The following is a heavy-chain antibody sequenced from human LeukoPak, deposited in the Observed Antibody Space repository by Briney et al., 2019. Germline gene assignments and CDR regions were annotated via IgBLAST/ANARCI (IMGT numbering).Heavy chain of an antibody. CDR2: IFSNEEK. D-gene: IGHD3-22*01. CDR1: GFSLSNARMG. J-gene: IGHJ3*02. Sequence: ESGPTLVNPTETLTLTCTVSGFSLSNARMGVSWIRQPPGKALEWLAHIFSNEEKSYSTSLKSRLTISKDTSKSQVVLTMTNMDPVDTATYYCARFRYYYDSSGYYYLFDAFDIWGQGTMVTVSS. V-gene: IGHV2-26*01. CDR3: ARFRYYYDSSGYYYLFDAFDI.